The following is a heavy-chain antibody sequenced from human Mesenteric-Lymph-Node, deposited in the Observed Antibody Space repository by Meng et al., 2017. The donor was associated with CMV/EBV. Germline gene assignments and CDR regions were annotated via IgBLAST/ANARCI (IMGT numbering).Heavy chain of an antibody. CDR3: ARQEMYNWNYGWFDP. CDR2: INHSGST. Sequence: ESLKISCAVYGGSFSGYYWSWIRQPPGKGLEWIGEINHSGSTNYNPSLKSRVTISVDTSKNLFSLKLSSVTAADTAVYYCARQEMYNWNYGWFDPWGQGTLVTVSS. V-gene: IGHV4-34*01. CDR1: GGSFSGYY. D-gene: IGHD1-7*01. J-gene: IGHJ5*02.